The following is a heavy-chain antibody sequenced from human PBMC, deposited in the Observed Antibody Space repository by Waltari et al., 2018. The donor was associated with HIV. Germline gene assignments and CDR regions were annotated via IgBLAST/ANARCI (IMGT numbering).Heavy chain of an antibody. CDR3: GRGSSDYINY. D-gene: IGHD4-4*01. Sequence: QVLLIQSGAEVRKPGASVKISCQASGYTFTKHYIPWVRQAPGQGLLWMGIIHTDGGAATFPSQFQGRLMLTADTSTDTVFLELKDLTSADTAVYFCGRGSSDYINYWGQGTLVSVS. CDR2: IHTDGGAA. CDR1: GYTFTKHY. J-gene: IGHJ4*02. V-gene: IGHV1-46*03.